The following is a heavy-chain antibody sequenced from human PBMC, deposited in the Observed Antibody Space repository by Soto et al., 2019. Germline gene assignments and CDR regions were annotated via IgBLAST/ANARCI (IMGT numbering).Heavy chain of an antibody. CDR3: VRYCSTTKCPFDY. D-gene: IGHD2-2*01. J-gene: IGHJ4*02. V-gene: IGHV4-30-4*01. CDR1: GGSISSGGSY. CDR2: IYYSGNT. Sequence: QVQLQESGPGLVKPSQTLSLTCTVSGGSISSGGSYWGWIRQPPGKGLEWIGYIYYSGNTYFNPSLKSRVTLSVDTPKNQFSLNLSSVTAADTAVYYCVRYCSTTKCPFDYWGQGTLVTVSS.